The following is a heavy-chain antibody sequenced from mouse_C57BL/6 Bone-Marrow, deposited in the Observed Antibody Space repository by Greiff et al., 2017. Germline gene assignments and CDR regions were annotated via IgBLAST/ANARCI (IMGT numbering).Heavy chain of an antibody. J-gene: IGHJ2*01. CDR1: GFTFSSYA. Sequence: EVQLVESGGGLVKPGGSLKLSCAASGFTFSSYAMSWVRQTPEKRLEWVATISDGGSYTYYPDNVKGRFTISRDNAKNTLYLQMSQLKSEDTAMYYCARDRGPLRLNYFYYWGQGTTLTVSS. CDR2: ISDGGSYT. V-gene: IGHV5-4*01. CDR3: ARDRGPLRLNYFYY. D-gene: IGHD3-2*02.